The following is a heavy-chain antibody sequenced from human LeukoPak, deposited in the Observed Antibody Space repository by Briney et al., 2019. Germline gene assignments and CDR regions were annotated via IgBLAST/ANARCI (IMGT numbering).Heavy chain of an antibody. D-gene: IGHD5-24*01. V-gene: IGHV7-4-1*02. J-gene: IGHJ4*02. CDR2: INTNTGNP. Sequence: GASVKVSCKASGYTFTSYAMNWVRQAPGQGLEWMGWINTNTGNPTYAQGFTGRFVLSLDTSVSTAYLQISSLKAEDTAVYYCARDQVPMTERWLQYFDYWGQGTLVTVSS. CDR3: ARDQVPMTERWLQYFDY. CDR1: GYTFTSYA.